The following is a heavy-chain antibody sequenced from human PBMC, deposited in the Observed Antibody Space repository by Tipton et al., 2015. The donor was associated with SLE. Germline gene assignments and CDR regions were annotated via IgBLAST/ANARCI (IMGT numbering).Heavy chain of an antibody. CDR3: AKDGGAAYGAFDI. CDR2: ISGSGGST. V-gene: IGHV3-23*01. D-gene: IGHD6-25*01. J-gene: IGHJ3*02. Sequence: SLRLSCAASGFTFDSYAMSWVRQAPGEGLEWVSGISGSGGSTYYADSVKGRFTISRDNFKNTLYLQMNSLRAEDTAVYYCAKDGGAAYGAFDIWGQGTMVTVSS. CDR1: GFTFDSYA.